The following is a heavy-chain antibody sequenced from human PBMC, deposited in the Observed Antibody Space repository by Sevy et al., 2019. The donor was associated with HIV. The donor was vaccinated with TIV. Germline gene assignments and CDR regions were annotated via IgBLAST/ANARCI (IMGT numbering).Heavy chain of an antibody. J-gene: IGHJ6*02. CDR3: ARDANYYYYGMDV. CDR2: ISSSSSYI. Sequence: GESLKISCAASGFTFSSYSMNWVRQPPGKGLEWVSSISSSSSYIYYADSVKGRFTISRDNAKNSLYLQMNSLRAEDTAVYYCARDANYYYYGMDVWGQGTTVTVSS. V-gene: IGHV3-21*01. CDR1: GFTFSSYS.